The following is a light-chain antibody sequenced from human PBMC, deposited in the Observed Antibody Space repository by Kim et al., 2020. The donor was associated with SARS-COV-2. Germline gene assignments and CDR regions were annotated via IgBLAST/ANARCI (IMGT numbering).Light chain of an antibody. Sequence: QSVLTQPASVSGSPGQSITISCTGTSSDVGSYNLVSWYQQHPGKAPKLMIYEVSKRPSGVSNRFSGSKSGNTASLTISGLQAEDEADYYCCSYAGSSTGVFCGGTQLTVL. CDR2: EVS. J-gene: IGLJ3*02. CDR1: SSDVGSYNL. CDR3: CSYAGSSTGV. V-gene: IGLV2-23*02.